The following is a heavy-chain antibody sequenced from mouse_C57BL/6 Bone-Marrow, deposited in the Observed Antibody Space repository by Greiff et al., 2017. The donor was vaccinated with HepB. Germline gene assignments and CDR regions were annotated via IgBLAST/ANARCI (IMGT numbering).Heavy chain of an antibody. J-gene: IGHJ3*01. Sequence: VHVKQSGAELVRPGASVKLSCTASGFNIKDDYMHWVKQRPEQGLEWIGWIDPENGDTEYASKFQGKATITADTSSNTAYLQLSSLTSEDTAVYYCTNYYGSPWFAYWGQGTLVTVSA. CDR1: GFNIKDDY. D-gene: IGHD1-1*01. V-gene: IGHV14-4*01. CDR3: TNYYGSPWFAY. CDR2: IDPENGDT.